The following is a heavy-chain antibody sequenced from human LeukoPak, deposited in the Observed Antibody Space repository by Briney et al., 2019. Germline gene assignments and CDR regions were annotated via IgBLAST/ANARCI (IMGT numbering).Heavy chain of an antibody. CDR1: GFSVNSNY. D-gene: IGHD3-10*01. CDR3: ARDRRIRITMVRGARSHRTYGMDV. J-gene: IGHJ6*02. Sequence: PGGSLRVSCAASGFSVNSNYMSWVRQAPGKGLEWVSYISSSSSTIYYADSVKGRFTISRDNAKNSLYLQMNSLRAEDTAVYYCARDRRIRITMVRGARSHRTYGMDVWGQGTTVTVSS. V-gene: IGHV3-48*04. CDR2: ISSSSSTI.